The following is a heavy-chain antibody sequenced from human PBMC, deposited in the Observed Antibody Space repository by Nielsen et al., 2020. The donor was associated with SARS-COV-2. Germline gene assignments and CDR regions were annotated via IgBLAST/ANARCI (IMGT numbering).Heavy chain of an antibody. D-gene: IGHD6-6*01. Sequence: SETLSLTCTVSGGSISSYYWSWIRQPPGKGLEWIGYIYYSGSTNYNPSLKSRVTISVDTSKNQFSLKLSSVTAADTAVYYCARDMQLVLRGNYGMDVWGQGTTVTVSS. J-gene: IGHJ6*02. V-gene: IGHV4-59*01. CDR2: IYYSGST. CDR1: GGSISSYY. CDR3: ARDMQLVLRGNYGMDV.